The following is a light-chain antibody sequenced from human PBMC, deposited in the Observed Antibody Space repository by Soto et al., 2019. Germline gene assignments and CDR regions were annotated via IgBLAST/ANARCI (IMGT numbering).Light chain of an antibody. V-gene: IGLV2-14*03. Sequence: QSALTQPASVSGSPGQSITISCTGTSSDIGGYHYVSWYQQHPGKAPKLIIYDVTNRPTTVADRFSGSKSGNSGSLSISGLQAEDEADYFCGSYTSSTTLVVFGGGTQLTVL. CDR3: GSYTSSTTLVV. J-gene: IGLJ2*01. CDR1: SSDIGGYHY. CDR2: DVT.